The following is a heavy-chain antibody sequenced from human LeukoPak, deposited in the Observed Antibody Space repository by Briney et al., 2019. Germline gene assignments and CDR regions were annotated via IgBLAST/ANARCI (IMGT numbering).Heavy chain of an antibody. J-gene: IGHJ5*02. Sequence: GGSLRLSCAASGFTFSSYWMNWARQAPGKGLEWVASINHNGNVNYYVDSVKGRFTISRDNAKNSLYLQMSNLRAEDTAVYFCARGGMVRGVTTVWFDPWGQGTLVTVSS. V-gene: IGHV3-7*03. D-gene: IGHD3-10*01. CDR1: GFTFSSYW. CDR3: ARGGMVRGVTTVWFDP. CDR2: INHNGNVN.